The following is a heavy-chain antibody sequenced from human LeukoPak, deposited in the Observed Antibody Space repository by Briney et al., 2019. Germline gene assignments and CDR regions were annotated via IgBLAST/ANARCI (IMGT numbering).Heavy chain of an antibody. Sequence: SETLSLTCTVSGGSISSGGYYWSWLRQYPGKGLEWIGYIYYSGSTYYNPSLKSRVTISVDTSKNQFSLKLSSVTAADTAVYYCARRGSGYLDYWGQGTLVTVSS. CDR2: IYYSGST. CDR3: ARRGSGYLDY. D-gene: IGHD3-22*01. V-gene: IGHV4-31*03. CDR1: GGSISSGGYY. J-gene: IGHJ4*02.